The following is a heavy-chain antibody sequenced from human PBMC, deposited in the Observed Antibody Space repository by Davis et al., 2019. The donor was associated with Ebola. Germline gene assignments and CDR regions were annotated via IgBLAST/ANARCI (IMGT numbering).Heavy chain of an antibody. CDR1: GGSISSGGYY. CDR3: ARVLGLRGSGFDY. D-gene: IGHD6-19*01. V-gene: IGHV4-61*08. J-gene: IGHJ4*02. Sequence: SETLSLTCTVSGGSISSGGYYWSWIRQPPGKGLEWIGEINHSGSTNYNPSLKSRVTISVDTSKNQFSLKLSSVTAADTAVYYCARVLGLRGSGFDYWGQGTLVTVSS. CDR2: INHSGST.